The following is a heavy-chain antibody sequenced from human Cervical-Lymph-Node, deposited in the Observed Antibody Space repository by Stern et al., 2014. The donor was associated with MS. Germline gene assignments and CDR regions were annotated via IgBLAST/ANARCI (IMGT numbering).Heavy chain of an antibody. CDR2: MYYSGNS. J-gene: IGHJ3*01. Sequence: QMQLVQSGPGLVKPSETLSLTCTVSGGSISSDYWSWIRQSPGKALEWIGYMYYSGNSNYNPSLKSRVTMSVDTSKNQFSLKLKSVTAADTAVYYCARDXSITFVRVWGQGTMVIVS. V-gene: IGHV4-59*01. CDR3: ARDXSITFVRV. D-gene: IGHD3-10*01. CDR1: GGSISSDY.